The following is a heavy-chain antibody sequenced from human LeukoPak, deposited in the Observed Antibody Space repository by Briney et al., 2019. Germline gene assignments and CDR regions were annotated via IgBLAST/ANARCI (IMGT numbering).Heavy chain of an antibody. Sequence: SETLSLTCTVSGGSISSGAYYWSWIRQPPGKGLEWNGNLYYSGTTSYNPSLKSRVSISVDTSKNQFSLKLSSVTAADTAVYYCVRASNYFDTSGYYYYFDYSGQGTLVTVSS. V-gene: IGHV4-30-4*08. D-gene: IGHD3-22*01. CDR2: LYYSGTT. CDR1: GGSISSGAYY. J-gene: IGHJ4*02. CDR3: VRASNYFDTSGYYYYFDY.